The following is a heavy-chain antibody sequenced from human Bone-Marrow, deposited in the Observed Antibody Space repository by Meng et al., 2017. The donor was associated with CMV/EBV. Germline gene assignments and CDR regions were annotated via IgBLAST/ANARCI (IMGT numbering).Heavy chain of an antibody. CDR3: ARGGITHNFFDP. Sequence: LVKVTCKASGYTFTSYGISWVRQAPGQGLEWMGWISAYNGNTNYAQKLQGRVTITTDTSTSTAYMELRSLRSDDTAVYYCARGGITHNFFDPWGQGTLVTVSS. CDR2: ISAYNGNT. J-gene: IGHJ5*02. D-gene: IGHD1-20*01. CDR1: GYTFTSYG. V-gene: IGHV1-18*01.